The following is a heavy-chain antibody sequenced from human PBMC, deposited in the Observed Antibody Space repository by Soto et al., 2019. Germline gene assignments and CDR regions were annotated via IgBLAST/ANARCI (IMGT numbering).Heavy chain of an antibody. J-gene: IGHJ4*02. CDR1: SGSISSSNW. CDR3: ARVRTEYAGLDY. Sequence: SETLSLTCAVSSGSISSSNWWSWVRQPQGKGLEWIGEIYNSGSTNYNPFLKSRVAISLDTSKNQFSLRLTSVTAADTAVYFCARVRTEYAGLDYWGQGTLVTVSS. CDR2: IYNSGST. V-gene: IGHV4-4*02. D-gene: IGHD2-2*01.